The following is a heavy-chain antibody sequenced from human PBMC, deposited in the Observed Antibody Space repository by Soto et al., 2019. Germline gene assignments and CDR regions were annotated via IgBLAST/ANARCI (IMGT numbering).Heavy chain of an antibody. V-gene: IGHV4-31*03. Sequence: QVQLQESGPGLVKPSQTLSLTCTVSGGSISSGGYYWSWMRQHPGKGLEWIGYIYYSGSTYYNPSLKSRVTISVDTSKNQFSLKLSAVTAADTAVYYCARDGAYCGGDCYSLDLWGRGTLVTVSS. CDR2: IYYSGST. CDR3: ARDGAYCGGDCYSLDL. CDR1: GGSISSGGYY. D-gene: IGHD2-21*02. J-gene: IGHJ2*01.